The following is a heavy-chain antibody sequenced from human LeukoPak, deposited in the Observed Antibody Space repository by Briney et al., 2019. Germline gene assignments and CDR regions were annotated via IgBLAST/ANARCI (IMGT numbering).Heavy chain of an antibody. D-gene: IGHD3-16*01. CDR1: GGSITSSSHY. V-gene: IGHV4-39*07. CDR2: IYHTETT. Sequence: SETLSLTCTVSGGSITSSSHYWGWIRQPPGKGLEWIGNIYHTETTYYNPSLKSRITISVDTSKNQFSLRLSSVTAADTAVYCARIGDRGVYFDYWGQGTLVTVSS. J-gene: IGHJ4*02. CDR3: ARIGDRGVYFDY.